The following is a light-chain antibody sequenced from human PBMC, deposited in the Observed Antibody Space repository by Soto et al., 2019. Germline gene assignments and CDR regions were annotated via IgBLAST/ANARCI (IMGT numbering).Light chain of an antibody. V-gene: IGLV2-14*01. CDR3: SSYTSSSTLE. CDR1: SSDVGGYNY. CDR2: DVS. J-gene: IGLJ2*01. Sequence: QSVLTQPASVSGSPGQSITISCTGTSSDVGGYNYVSWYQQYPGKAPKLIIYDVSIRPSGVSNRFSGSKSGNTASLTISGLQAEDEANYYCSSYTSSSTLEIGGGTKLTVL.